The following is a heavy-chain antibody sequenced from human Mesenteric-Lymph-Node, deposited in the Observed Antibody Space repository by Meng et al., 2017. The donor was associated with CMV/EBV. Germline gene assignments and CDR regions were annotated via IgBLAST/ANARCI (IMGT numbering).Heavy chain of an antibody. CDR1: GGSISSYY. CDR2: VYYSGST. V-gene: IGHV4-59*01. CDR3: ARDLGGGSIGYYYGMDV. J-gene: IGHJ6*02. Sequence: SETLSLTCTVSGGSISSYYWSWIRQPPGKGLEWIAYVYYSGSTNYNPSLKSRVTISLDTSKNQFSLKLTSVTAADTAVYYCARDLGGGSIGYYYGMDVWGQGTTVTVSS. D-gene: IGHD2-15*01.